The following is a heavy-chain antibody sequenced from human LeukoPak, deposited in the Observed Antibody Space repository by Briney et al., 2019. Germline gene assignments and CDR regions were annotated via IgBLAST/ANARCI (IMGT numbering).Heavy chain of an antibody. CDR2: IHPRDSDT. J-gene: IGHJ5*02. CDR1: GYSFATYW. CDR3: ARSHSSTLTWFDP. Sequence: GESLKISCKGSGYSFATYWIAWVRQTPRKGLEWMGIIHPRDSDTKYNPSFQGQVSISADKSISTAYLQWSSLQASDTAIYYCARSHSSTLTWFDPWGQGTLVTVSS. V-gene: IGHV5-51*01.